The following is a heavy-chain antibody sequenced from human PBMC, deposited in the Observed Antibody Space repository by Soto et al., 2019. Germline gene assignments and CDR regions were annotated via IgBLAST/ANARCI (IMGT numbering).Heavy chain of an antibody. CDR3: AKTPRITIFGMHT. CDR2: ITGSGGST. V-gene: IGHV3-23*01. CDR1: GFTFSSYA. J-gene: IGHJ4*02. D-gene: IGHD3-3*01. Sequence: SGGSLRLSCAASGFTFSSYAMNWVRQAPGKGLEWVSTITGSGGSTYYADSVKGRFTISRDNSKNTLYLQMNSLRAEDTAIYYCAKTPRITIFGMHTWGQGTLVTVSS.